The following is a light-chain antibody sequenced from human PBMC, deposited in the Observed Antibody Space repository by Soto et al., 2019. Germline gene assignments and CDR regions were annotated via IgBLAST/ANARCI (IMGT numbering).Light chain of an antibody. Sequence: VLTQSPATLSVSPGERATLSCRASQSVATNLAWYQQRPGQAPRLLIYGASNRATGIPDRFSGSGSGTDFTLTISRLEPEDFAVYYCQQYGSSGTFGQGTKVDIK. CDR1: QSVATN. CDR2: GAS. CDR3: QQYGSSGT. V-gene: IGKV3-20*01. J-gene: IGKJ1*01.